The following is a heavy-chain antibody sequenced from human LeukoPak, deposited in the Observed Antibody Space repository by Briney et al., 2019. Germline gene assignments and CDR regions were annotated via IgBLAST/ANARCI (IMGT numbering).Heavy chain of an antibody. J-gene: IGHJ4*02. D-gene: IGHD3-22*01. CDR1: GGSISSYY. CDR2: IYTSGST. V-gene: IGHV4-4*07. CDR3: ARGYYYDSSGYYYVSDY. Sequence: SETLSLTCTVSGGSISSYYWSWIRQPAGKGLEWIGRIYTSGSTNYNPSLKSRVTMSVDTSKNQFSPKLSSVTAADTAVYYCARGYYYDSSGYYYVSDYWGQGTLVTVSS.